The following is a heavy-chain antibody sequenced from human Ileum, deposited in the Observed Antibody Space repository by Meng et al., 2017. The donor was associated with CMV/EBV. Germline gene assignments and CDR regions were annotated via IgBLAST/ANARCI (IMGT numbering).Heavy chain of an antibody. CDR3: ATEKGDYYYGMDV. V-gene: IGHV4-59*01. D-gene: IGHD1-26*01. CDR1: GDSISDNY. CDR2: IYYSGST. J-gene: IGHJ6*02. Sequence: SETLSLTCTASGDSISDNYWSWIRQSPGKGLEWIGYIYYSGSTRYNPSLEGRVDISIDTSRKHFTLKMRSVTAADTAAYYCATEKGDYYYGMDVWGQGTTVTVSS.